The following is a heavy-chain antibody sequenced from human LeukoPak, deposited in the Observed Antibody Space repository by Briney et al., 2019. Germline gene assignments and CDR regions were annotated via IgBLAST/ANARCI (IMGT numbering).Heavy chain of an antibody. D-gene: IGHD3-22*01. CDR1: GFTFSSYV. Sequence: GGSLRLSCAASGFTFSSYVMHWVRQAPGKGLEWVAIISYDGSNEYYADSVKGRFTISRDNAKNSLYLQMNSLRAEDTAVYYCASIIRYYYDSSGFPSGWGQGTLVTVSS. J-gene: IGHJ4*02. V-gene: IGHV3-30*04. CDR3: ASIIRYYYDSSGFPSG. CDR2: ISYDGSNE.